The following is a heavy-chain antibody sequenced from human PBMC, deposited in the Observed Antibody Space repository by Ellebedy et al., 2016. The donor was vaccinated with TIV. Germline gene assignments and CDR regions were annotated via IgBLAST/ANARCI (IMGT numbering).Heavy chain of an antibody. V-gene: IGHV4-31*03. J-gene: IGHJ5*02. D-gene: IGHD6-13*01. CDR2: IYYSGST. Sequence: SETLSLXXTVSGGSISSGGYYWSWIRQHPGKGLEWIGYIYYSGSTYYNPSLKSRVTISVDTSKNQFSLKLSSVTAADTAVYYCARYDRYSSQVGGFNPWGQGTLVTVSS. CDR1: GGSISSGGYY. CDR3: ARYDRYSSQVGGFNP.